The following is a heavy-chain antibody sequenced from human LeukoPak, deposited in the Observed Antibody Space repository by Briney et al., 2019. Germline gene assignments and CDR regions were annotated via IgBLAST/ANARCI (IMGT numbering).Heavy chain of an antibody. CDR1: RFTFSSYS. CDR3: ARVKDYYDSSAQGGDY. Sequence: GGSLRLSCVASRFTFSSYSMTWVRRAPGKGLEWVSSISSSSSYIYYADSVKGRFTISGDNAKNSLYLQMNSLRAEDTAVYYCARVKDYYDSSAQGGDYWGQGTLVTVSS. J-gene: IGHJ4*02. D-gene: IGHD3-22*01. CDR2: ISSSSSYI. V-gene: IGHV3-21*01.